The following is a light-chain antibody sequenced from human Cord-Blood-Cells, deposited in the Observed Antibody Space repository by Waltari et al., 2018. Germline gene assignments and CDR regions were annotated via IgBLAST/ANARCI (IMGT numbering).Light chain of an antibody. CDR2: DAS. CDR1: QDISNY. V-gene: IGKV1-33*01. CDR3: QQYDNLPLT. J-gene: IGKJ4*01. Sequence: DIQMTQSPSSLSASVGDRVTITCQASQDISNYLNWYQQKPGKAPKLLNYDASNLEKGVPSRFSGSGSGTDFTFTISSLQPEDIATYYCQQYDNLPLTFGGGTKVEIK.